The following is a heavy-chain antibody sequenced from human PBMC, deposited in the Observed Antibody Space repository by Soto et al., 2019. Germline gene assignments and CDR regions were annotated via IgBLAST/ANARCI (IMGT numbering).Heavy chain of an antibody. V-gene: IGHV3-23*01. CDR3: ARDPDGDQDFDY. CDR1: GFTFSSYA. Sequence: GSLRLSCAASGFTFSSYAMTWVRQAPGKGLEWVSGISGSGGSTYYADSVKGRFTNSRDNSKNTLYLQMNGLRAEDTAVYYCARDPDGDQDFDYWGQGTLVTVSS. CDR2: ISGSGGST. D-gene: IGHD2-21*02. J-gene: IGHJ4*02.